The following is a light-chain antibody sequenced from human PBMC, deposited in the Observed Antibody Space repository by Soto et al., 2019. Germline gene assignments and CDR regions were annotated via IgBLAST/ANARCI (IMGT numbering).Light chain of an antibody. CDR1: QSISRY. V-gene: IGKV1-39*01. CDR2: AAS. CDR3: QQSYSTPPWT. Sequence: DIQMTQSPSTLSASVGDRVTITCRASQSISRYLNWYQQRPGKAPKFLIYAASTLQSGVPSRFSGSGSGTDFTLTISSLQPEDFATYYCQQSYSTPPWTFGQGTKVDIK. J-gene: IGKJ1*01.